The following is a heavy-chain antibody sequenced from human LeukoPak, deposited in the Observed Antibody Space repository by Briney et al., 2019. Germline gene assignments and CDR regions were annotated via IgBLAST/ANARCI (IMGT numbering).Heavy chain of an antibody. CDR3: ARLNDDYVWGSYRSLGAFDI. Sequence: SETLSLTCAVYGGSFSGYYWSWIRQPPGKGLEWIGEINHSGSTNYNPSLKSRVTISVDTSKNQFSLKLSSVTAADTAVYYCARLNDDYVWGSYRSLGAFDIWGQGTMVTVSS. CDR2: INHSGST. J-gene: IGHJ3*02. CDR1: GGSFSGYY. D-gene: IGHD3-16*02. V-gene: IGHV4-34*01.